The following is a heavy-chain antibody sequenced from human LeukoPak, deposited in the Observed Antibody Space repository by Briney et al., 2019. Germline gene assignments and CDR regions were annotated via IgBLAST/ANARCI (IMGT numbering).Heavy chain of an antibody. CDR2: IYSGGSA. CDR3: ARVTAVAANY. Sequence: PGGSLRLSCAASGFTVSSNYMSWVRQAPGKGLEWVSVIYSGGSAYYADSVKGRFTISRDNSKNTLYLQMNSLRAEDTAVYYCARVTAVAANYWGQGTLVTVSS. CDR1: GFTVSSNY. D-gene: IGHD6-19*01. J-gene: IGHJ4*02. V-gene: IGHV3-66*01.